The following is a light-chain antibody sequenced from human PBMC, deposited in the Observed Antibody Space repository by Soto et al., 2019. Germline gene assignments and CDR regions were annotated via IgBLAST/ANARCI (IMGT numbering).Light chain of an antibody. CDR3: QQYSTSPT. J-gene: IGKJ5*01. V-gene: IGKV3D-15*02. Sequence: EIVMTQSPATLSVSPGERATLSCRASQSVSSYLAWYQQKPGQAPRLLIYDASNRATGIPARFSGSGSGTEFTLTISRLEPEDFAVYYCQQYSTSPTFGEGTRLEIK. CDR1: QSVSSY. CDR2: DAS.